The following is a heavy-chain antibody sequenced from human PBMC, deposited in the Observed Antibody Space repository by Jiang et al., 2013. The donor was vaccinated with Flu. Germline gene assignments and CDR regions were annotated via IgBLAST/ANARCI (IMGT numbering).Heavy chain of an antibody. CDR1: GGSISSSSYY. CDR3: KRYCSSTSCYSVWDSSSWYGMDV. J-gene: IGHJ6*01. D-gene: IGHD2-2*01. V-gene: IGHV4-39*07. Sequence: LLKPSETLSLTCTVSGGSISSSSYYWGWIRQPPGKGLEWIGSIYYSGSTYYNPSLKSRVTISVDTSKNQFSLKLSSVTAADTAVYYCKRYCSSTSCYSVWDSSSWYGMDVWGPRGPRSPSP. CDR2: IYYSGST.